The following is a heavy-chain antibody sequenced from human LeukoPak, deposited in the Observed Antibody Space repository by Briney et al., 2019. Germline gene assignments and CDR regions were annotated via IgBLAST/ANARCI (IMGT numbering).Heavy chain of an antibody. V-gene: IGHV3-15*01. J-gene: IGHJ4*02. CDR2: IKSKTDGGTP. CDR3: TGVSRSSWYDY. D-gene: IGHD6-13*01. Sequence: GGSLRLSCAASGFTFSNAWMSWVRQAPGKGLEWVGRIKSKTDGGTPDYAAPVKGRFTISRDDSKNTLYLQMNSLKTEDTAVYYCTGVSRSSWYDYWGQGTLVTVSS. CDR1: GFTFSNAW.